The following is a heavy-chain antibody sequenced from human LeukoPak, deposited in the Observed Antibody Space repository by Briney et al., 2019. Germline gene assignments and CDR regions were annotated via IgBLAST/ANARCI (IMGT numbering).Heavy chain of an antibody. CDR2: IKQDGSEK. CDR1: GFTFSSYW. D-gene: IGHD6-13*01. J-gene: IGHJ4*02. CDR3: ARDLPSSSWFPPYYFAY. Sequence: GGSLRLSCAASGFTFSSYWMSWVRQAPGKGLEWVANIKQDGSEKYYVDSVKGRFTISRDNAKNSLYLQMNSLRPEATPVYYCARDLPSSSWFPPYYFAYWGQGTLVTVSS. V-gene: IGHV3-7*01.